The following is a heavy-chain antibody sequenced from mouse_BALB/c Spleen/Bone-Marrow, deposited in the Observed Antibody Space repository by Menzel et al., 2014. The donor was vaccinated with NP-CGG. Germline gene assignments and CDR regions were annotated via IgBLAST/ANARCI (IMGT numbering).Heavy chain of an antibody. CDR3: TRTYGNYPAWFAY. J-gene: IGHJ3*01. CDR2: IYPGSGST. CDR1: GYTFTSYL. D-gene: IGHD2-1*01. Sequence: LQQSGSELVRPGASVKLSCKASGYTFTSYLIHWVKQRPGQGLEWIGNIYPGSGSTNYDEKFKSKATLTVDTSSSTAYMQLSGLTSEDSAVYYCTRTYGNYPAWFAYWGQGTLVTVSA. V-gene: IGHV1S22*01.